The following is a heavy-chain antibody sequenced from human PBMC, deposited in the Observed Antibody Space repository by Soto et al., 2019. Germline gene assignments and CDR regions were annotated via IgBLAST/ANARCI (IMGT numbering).Heavy chain of an antibody. CDR3: ARGSYYYDSSGYLLDY. J-gene: IGHJ4*02. CDR1: GFTFSSYA. CDR2: ISYDGSNK. V-gene: IGHV3-30-3*01. D-gene: IGHD3-22*01. Sequence: GGSLRLSCAASGFTFSSYAMHWVRQAPGKGLEWVAVISYDGSNKYYADSVKGRFTISRDNSKNTLYLQMNSLRAEDTAVYYCARGSYYYDSSGYLLDYRGQGTLVTGSS.